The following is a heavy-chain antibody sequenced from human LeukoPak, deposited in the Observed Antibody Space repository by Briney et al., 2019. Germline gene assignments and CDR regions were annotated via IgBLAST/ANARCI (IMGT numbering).Heavy chain of an antibody. CDR3: ARQSSGDYDNWFDP. V-gene: IGHV1-18*01. CDR2: ISAYNGNT. D-gene: IGHD4-17*01. J-gene: IGHJ5*02. Sequence: ASVKVSCKASGYTFTSYGISWVRQAPGQGLEWMGWISAYNGNTNYAQKLQGRATMTTDTSTSTAYMELRSLRSDDTAVYYCARQSSGDYDNWFDPWGQGTLVTVSS. CDR1: GYTFTSYG.